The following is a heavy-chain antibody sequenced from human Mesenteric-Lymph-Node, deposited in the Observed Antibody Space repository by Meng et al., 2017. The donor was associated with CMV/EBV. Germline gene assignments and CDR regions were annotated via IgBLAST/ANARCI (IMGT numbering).Heavy chain of an antibody. CDR2: INPNTGDT. CDR3: AGSGLSDFGGEDF. Sequence: ASVKVSCKASGYTFTGYYMHWVRQAPGQGLEWMGWINPNTGDTNYAQKFQGRVTMTRDTSISTFCMELSRLKSDDTAVYYCAGSGLSDFGGEDFWGQGTLVTVSS. V-gene: IGHV1-2*02. J-gene: IGHJ4*02. CDR1: GYTFTGYY. D-gene: IGHD4-23*01.